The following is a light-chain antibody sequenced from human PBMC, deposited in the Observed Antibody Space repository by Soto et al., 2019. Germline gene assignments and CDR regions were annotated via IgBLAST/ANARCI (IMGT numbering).Light chain of an antibody. CDR2: AAS. V-gene: IGKV1-39*01. Sequence: DIQMTQSPSSLSASVGDRVTITCRASQSSSSYLNWYQQKPGKAPKLLIYAASSLQSGVPSRFSGSGSGTDFTLTISSLQPEYFATYYCQRSYSTPPTFGQGTKVEIK. J-gene: IGKJ1*01. CDR3: QRSYSTPPT. CDR1: QSSSSY.